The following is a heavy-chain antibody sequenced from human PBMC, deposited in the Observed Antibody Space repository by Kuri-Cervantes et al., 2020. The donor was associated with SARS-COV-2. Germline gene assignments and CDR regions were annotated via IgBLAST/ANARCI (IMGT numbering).Heavy chain of an antibody. V-gene: IGHV3-66*01. CDR1: GFTFSSYA. D-gene: IGHD3-22*01. J-gene: IGHJ4*02. CDR2: IYSGGNT. Sequence: GGSLRLSCPASGFTFSSYAMHWVRQAPGKGLEWVSVIYSGGNTYYADSVKGRFTISRDNSKNTLYLQMNSLSAEDTAVYYCAREARDYYDTSGYLDYWGQGFLVTVSS. CDR3: AREARDYYDTSGYLDY.